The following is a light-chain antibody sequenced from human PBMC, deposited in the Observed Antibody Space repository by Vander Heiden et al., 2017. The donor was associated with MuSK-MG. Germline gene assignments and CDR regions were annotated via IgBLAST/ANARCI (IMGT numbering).Light chain of an antibody. CDR3: MQNVQLPPYT. J-gene: IGKJ2*01. CDR2: EVS. V-gene: IGKV2D-29*01. Sequence: DIVMTQTPLSLSVTPGQPASISCKSSQSLLHSDGQTYLYWYLQKPGHPPQLLIYEVSKRFSGVPDRFSGSGSGTDFTLKVSRVEAEDIGVYYCMQNVQLPPYTFGQGTKLEIK. CDR1: QSLLHSDGQTY.